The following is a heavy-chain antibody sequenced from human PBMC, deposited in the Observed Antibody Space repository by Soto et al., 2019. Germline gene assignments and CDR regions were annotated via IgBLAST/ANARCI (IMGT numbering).Heavy chain of an antibody. CDR2: INHSGST. J-gene: IGHJ4*02. Sequence: TLSLTCAVYGGSFSGYYWTWIRQPPGKGLEWIGEINHSGSTNQNPSLKSRVSISVDTSKNQFSLKMRSVTAADTAVYYCVRGISMKVAVQRDAPDKYYFDSWGQGTLVTVSS. CDR3: VRGISMKVAVQRDAPDKYYFDS. V-gene: IGHV4-34*01. D-gene: IGHD3-22*01. CDR1: GGSFSGYY.